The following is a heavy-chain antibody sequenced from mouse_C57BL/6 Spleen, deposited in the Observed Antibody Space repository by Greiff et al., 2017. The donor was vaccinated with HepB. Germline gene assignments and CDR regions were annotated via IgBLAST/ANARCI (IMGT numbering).Heavy chain of an antibody. CDR1: GFTFSDYG. D-gene: IGHD3-3*01. CDR3: AREGDEAMGY. CDR2: ISSGSSTI. V-gene: IGHV5-17*01. Sequence: EVKLMESGGCLVKPGGSLKLSCAASGFTFSDYGMHWVRQAPEKGLEWVAYISSGSSTIYYADTVKGRFTISRDNAKNTLFLQMTSLRSEDKAMYYCAREGDEAMGYWGQGTSVTVSS. J-gene: IGHJ4*01.